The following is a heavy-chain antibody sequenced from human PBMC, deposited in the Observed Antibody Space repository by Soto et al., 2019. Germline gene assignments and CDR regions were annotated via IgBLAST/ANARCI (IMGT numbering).Heavy chain of an antibody. CDR2: ICYTGST. CDR3: ARVEIGSGIDY. Sequence: SETLSLTCSVSVGSISSSYYCWAWIRQPPGKGLEWLGSICYTGSTYYNPSLKSRVTISLDTSKNQFPLKLSSVTAADTAVYYCARVEIGSGIDYWGQGTLVTVSS. CDR1: VGSISSSYYC. J-gene: IGHJ4*02. D-gene: IGHD3-10*01. V-gene: IGHV4-39*01.